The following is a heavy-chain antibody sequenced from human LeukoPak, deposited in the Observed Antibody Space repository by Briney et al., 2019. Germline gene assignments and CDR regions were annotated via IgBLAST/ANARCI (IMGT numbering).Heavy chain of an antibody. CDR3: AKDRITIFGVVMDQ. V-gene: IGHV3-7*03. CDR2: IKQDGSDK. J-gene: IGHJ4*02. CDR1: GFIFSSHW. Sequence: PGGSLRLSCAASGFIFSSHWMSWVRQAPGKGLEWVANIKQDGSDKYYVGSLKGRFTISRDNSENALYLQMNSLRADDTAVYYCAKDRITIFGVVMDQWGQGTLVTVSS. D-gene: IGHD3-3*01.